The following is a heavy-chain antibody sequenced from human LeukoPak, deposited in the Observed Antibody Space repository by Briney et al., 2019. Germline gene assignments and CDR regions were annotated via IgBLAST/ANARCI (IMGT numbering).Heavy chain of an antibody. CDR3: ASGMAAAGDFDY. D-gene: IGHD6-13*01. Sequence: KLQGRVTMTTDTSTSTAYMELRSLRSDDTAVYYCASGMAAAGDFDYWGQGTLVTVSS. J-gene: IGHJ4*02. V-gene: IGHV1-18*01.